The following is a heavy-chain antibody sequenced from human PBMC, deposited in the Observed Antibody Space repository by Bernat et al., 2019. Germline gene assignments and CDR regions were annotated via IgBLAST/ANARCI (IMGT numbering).Heavy chain of an antibody. CDR3: ATGEYSSGWYRRNGYLQH. Sequence: EVQLVESGGGLVQPGGSLRLSCAASGFTFSSYAMSWVRQAPGKGLEWVSAISGSGGSTYYADSLKGRFTISRDNSKNTLYLQMNSLRAEDTAVYYCATGEYSSGWYRRNGYLQHWGQGTLVTVSS. CDR1: GFTFSSYA. CDR2: ISGSGGST. D-gene: IGHD6-19*01. V-gene: IGHV3-23*04. J-gene: IGHJ1*01.